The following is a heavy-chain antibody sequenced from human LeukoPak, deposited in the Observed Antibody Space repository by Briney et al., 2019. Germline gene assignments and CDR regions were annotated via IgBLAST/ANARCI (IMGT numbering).Heavy chain of an antibody. D-gene: IGHD3-22*01. J-gene: IGHJ4*02. CDR1: GGTFSSYA. V-gene: IGHV1-69*01. CDR2: IIPIFGTA. CDR3: ASGADYYDSSGYYLFY. Sequence: ASVKVSCKDSGGTFSSYAISWVRQAPGQGLEWMGGIIPIFGTANYAQKFQGRVTITADESTSTAYMELSSLRSEDTAVYYCASGADYYDSSGYYLFYWGQGTLVTVSS.